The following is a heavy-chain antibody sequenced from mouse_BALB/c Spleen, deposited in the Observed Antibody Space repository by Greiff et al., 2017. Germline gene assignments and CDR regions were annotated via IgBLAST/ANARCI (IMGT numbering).Heavy chain of an antibody. D-gene: IGHD1-1*01. Sequence: VQLKESGAELVKPGASVKLSCTASGFNITDTYMHWVKQRPEQGLEWIGRIDPANGNTKYDPKFQGKATITADTSSNTAYLQLSSLTSEDAAVYYFAVTVVSYYFDDWGQGTTLTVSS. J-gene: IGHJ2*01. V-gene: IGHV14-3*02. CDR2: IDPANGNT. CDR3: AVTVVSYYFDD. CDR1: GFNITDTY.